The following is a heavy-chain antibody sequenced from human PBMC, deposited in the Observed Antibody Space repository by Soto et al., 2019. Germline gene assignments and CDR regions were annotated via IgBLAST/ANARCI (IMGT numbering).Heavy chain of an antibody. CDR2: IYYSGST. D-gene: IGHD3-22*01. Sequence: SETLSLTCTVSGGSISSGGYYWSWIRQHPGKGLEWIGYIYYSGSTYYNPSLKSRVTISVDTSKNQFSLKLSSVTAADTAVYYCAREDHDSSGYYFQHWGQGTLVTVSS. CDR3: AREDHDSSGYYFQH. CDR1: GGSISSGGYY. V-gene: IGHV4-31*03. J-gene: IGHJ1*01.